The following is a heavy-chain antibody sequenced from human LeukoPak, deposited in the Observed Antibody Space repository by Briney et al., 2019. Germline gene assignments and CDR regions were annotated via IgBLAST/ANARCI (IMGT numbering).Heavy chain of an antibody. J-gene: IGHJ4*02. V-gene: IGHV4-59*01. Sequence: PSETLSLTCTVSGGSFTKYYWTWIRQSPGKGLEWIGHIYYSGNPTYNPSLKSRFTISVDPSKNQVSLKVSSVTTADTAVYYCASQRGYAYGFDYWGQGILVTVSS. CDR2: IYYSGNP. CDR3: ASQRGYAYGFDY. CDR1: GGSFTKYY. D-gene: IGHD5-18*01.